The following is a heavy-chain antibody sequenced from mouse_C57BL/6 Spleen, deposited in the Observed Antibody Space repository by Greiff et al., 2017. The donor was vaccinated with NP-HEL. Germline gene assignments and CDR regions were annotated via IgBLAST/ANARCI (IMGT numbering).Heavy chain of an antibody. CDR2: IWSGGST. Sequence: QVQLKESGPGLVQPSQSLSITCTVSGFSLTRYGVHWVRQSPGKGLEWLGVIWSGGSTDYNAAFISRLSISKDNSKSQVFFKMNSLQADDTAIYYCARNTDYDYDGNYFDYWGQGTTLTVSS. D-gene: IGHD2-4*01. J-gene: IGHJ2*01. CDR3: ARNTDYDYDGNYFDY. V-gene: IGHV2-2*01. CDR1: GFSLTRYG.